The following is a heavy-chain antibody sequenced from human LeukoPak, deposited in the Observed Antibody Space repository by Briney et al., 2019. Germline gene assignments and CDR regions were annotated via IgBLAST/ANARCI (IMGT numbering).Heavy chain of an antibody. J-gene: IGHJ3*02. V-gene: IGHV4-59*08. D-gene: IGHD3-16*01. Sequence: KPSETLTLTCTVSGGSIFNYYWSWIRQPPGKGLEWIGYIYYSGSTNYNPSLKTRVTISVDTSKKSFSLKLSSVTAADTAVYHCAGKRGGGDAFDIWGQGTMVTVSS. CDR2: IYYSGST. CDR3: AGKRGGGDAFDI. CDR1: GGSIFNYY.